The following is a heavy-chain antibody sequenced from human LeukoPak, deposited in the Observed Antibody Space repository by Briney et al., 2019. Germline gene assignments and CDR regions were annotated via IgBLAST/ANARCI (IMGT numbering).Heavy chain of an antibody. CDR1: GGSISSYY. CDR3: ARDLVYYDSSSPSGAFDI. Sequence: SETLSLTCTVSGGSISSYYWSWIRQPPGKGLEWIGYIYYSGSTNYNPSLKSRVTISVDTSKNQFSLKLSSVTAADTAVYYCARDLVYYDSSSPSGAFDIWGQGTMVTVSS. J-gene: IGHJ3*02. CDR2: IYYSGST. V-gene: IGHV4-59*01. D-gene: IGHD3-22*01.